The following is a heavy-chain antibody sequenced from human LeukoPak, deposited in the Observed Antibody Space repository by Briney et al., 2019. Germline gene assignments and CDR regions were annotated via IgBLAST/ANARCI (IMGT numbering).Heavy chain of an antibody. Sequence: GGSLRLSCAASGFTVSSNYRSWVRQAPGKGLEWVSVIYSGGSTYYADCVKGRFTISRDNSKNTLYLQMNSLRAEDTAVYYCARFTTVTPYYFDYWGQETLVTVSS. CDR1: GFTVSSNY. J-gene: IGHJ4*02. D-gene: IGHD4-17*01. CDR2: IYSGGST. V-gene: IGHV3-66*01. CDR3: ARFTTVTPYYFDY.